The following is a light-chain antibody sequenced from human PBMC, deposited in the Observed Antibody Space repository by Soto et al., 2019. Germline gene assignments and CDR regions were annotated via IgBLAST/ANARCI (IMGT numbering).Light chain of an antibody. CDR3: QQYKSYPLT. V-gene: IGKV1-5*03. J-gene: IGKJ4*01. Sequence: DIQMTQSPSTLSASVGDRVTITCRASQSISSWLAWYQQRPGKAPKLLIYKASSLESGVPSRFIGSGSGTEFTLTISSLQPDDFATYYCQQYKSYPLTFGGGTKVEIK. CDR2: KAS. CDR1: QSISSW.